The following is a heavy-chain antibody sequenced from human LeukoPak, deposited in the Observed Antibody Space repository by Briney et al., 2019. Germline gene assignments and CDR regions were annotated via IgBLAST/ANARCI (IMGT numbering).Heavy chain of an antibody. Sequence: QPGGSLRLPCAASGFTFDDYTMHWVRQVPGKGLEWVSLIGWDGISTYYADSVKGRFTISRDNSKNSLYLQMNSLRTEDTALYYCAKELRPSDRSGYYQYWYFDLWGRGTLVTVSS. V-gene: IGHV3-43*01. D-gene: IGHD3-22*01. CDR2: IGWDGIST. CDR1: GFTFDDYT. J-gene: IGHJ2*01. CDR3: AKELRPSDRSGYYQYWYFDL.